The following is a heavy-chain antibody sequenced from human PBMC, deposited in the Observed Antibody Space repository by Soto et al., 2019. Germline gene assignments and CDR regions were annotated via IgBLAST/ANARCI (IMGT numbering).Heavy chain of an antibody. V-gene: IGHV3-21*01. Sequence: EVQLVESGGGLVKPGGSLRLSCAASGFTFSSYSMNWVRQAPGKGLEWVSSISSSSSYIYYADSVKGRFTISSDNAKNSLYLQMNSLRAEDTAVYYCARDRRYYDFWSGCQRDYWGQGTLVTVSS. D-gene: IGHD3-3*01. J-gene: IGHJ4*02. CDR3: ARDRRYYDFWSGCQRDY. CDR2: ISSSSSYI. CDR1: GFTFSSYS.